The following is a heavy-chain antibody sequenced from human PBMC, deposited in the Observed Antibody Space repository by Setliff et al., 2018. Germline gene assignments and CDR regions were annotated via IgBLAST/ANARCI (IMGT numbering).Heavy chain of an antibody. D-gene: IGHD5-18*01. Sequence: SETLSLTCTVSGGSIMNYFWSWVRHPPGKGLEWIGYIYHNGNTNFNPSLKTRVTMSVDTSKNQFALNLKSVTAADTAVYYCVRDRTAYSYGLDVWGQGTTVTVSS. CDR1: GGSIMNYF. V-gene: IGHV4-59*01. CDR2: IYHNGNT. J-gene: IGHJ6*02. CDR3: VRDRTAYSYGLDV.